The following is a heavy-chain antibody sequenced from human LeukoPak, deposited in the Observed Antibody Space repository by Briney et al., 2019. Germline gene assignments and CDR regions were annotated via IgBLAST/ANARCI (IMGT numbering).Heavy chain of an antibody. CDR3: ARAGLRLGGYDY. CDR2: IYHSGST. V-gene: IGHV4-30-2*01. J-gene: IGHJ4*02. Sequence: SQTLSLTCAVSGGSISSGGYSWSWIRQPPGKGLEWIGYIYHSGSTYYNPSLKSRVTISVDRSKNQFSLKLSSVTAADTAVYYCARAGLRLGGYDYWGQGTLVTVSS. CDR1: GGSISSGGYS. D-gene: IGHD3-16*01.